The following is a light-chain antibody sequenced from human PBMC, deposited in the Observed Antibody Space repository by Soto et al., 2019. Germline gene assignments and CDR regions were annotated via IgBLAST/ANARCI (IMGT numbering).Light chain of an antibody. J-gene: IGKJ5*01. CDR1: ESESRN. CDR3: QRYNGGSPIT. Sequence: EVGMLKGPATLPLLTGQRATLSCRASESESRNLAWYQQKPGQAPRLLIYDASTWATGIPARFRGVGSGTEFTLTSSTPQFVDVVGCYYQRYNGGSPITFGHGTLLEIK. V-gene: IGKV3-15*01. CDR2: DAS.